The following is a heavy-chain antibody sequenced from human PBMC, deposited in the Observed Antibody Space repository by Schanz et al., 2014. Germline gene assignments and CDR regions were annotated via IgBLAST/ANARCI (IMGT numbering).Heavy chain of an antibody. V-gene: IGHV4-30-2*06. CDR2: IFHRGRP. J-gene: IGHJ6*02. Sequence: QVQLQESGSGLVTPSQTLSLTCAVAGGSMRRGAYSWNWIRQSPGKGLEWIGYIFHRGRPYYNPYFKKRCPTPPNASETQSPRMPRDTPAADTAVYYCAREGPGDYYGMDRWGQGRTVTVSS. CDR1: GGSMRRGAYS. CDR3: AREGPGDYYGMDR.